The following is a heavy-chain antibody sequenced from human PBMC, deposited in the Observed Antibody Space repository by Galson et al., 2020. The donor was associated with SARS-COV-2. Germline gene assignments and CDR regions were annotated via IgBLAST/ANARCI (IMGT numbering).Heavy chain of an antibody. CDR2: IYYSGTT. J-gene: IGHJ3*02. D-gene: IGHD5-12*01. CDR1: GGSISTTSYF. V-gene: IGHV4-39*07. Sequence: SETLSLTCTVSGGSISTTSYFWGWIRQPPGKGLEWIGTIYYSGTTYYNPSLRSRVTISVDTSKNQFSLKLSSVTAADTAVYYCARKQRGWLQLTAGAFDIWGQGTMVTVSS. CDR3: ARKQRGWLQLTAGAFDI.